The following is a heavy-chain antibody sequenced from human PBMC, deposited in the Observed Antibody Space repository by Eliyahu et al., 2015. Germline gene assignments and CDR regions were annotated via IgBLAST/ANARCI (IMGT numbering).Heavy chain of an antibody. D-gene: IGHD5-18*01. Sequence: QVQLQQWGAGLLKPSETLSLTCAVYGGSFSGYYWSWIRQPPGKGLEWIGEINHSGSTNYNPSLKSRVTISVDTSKNQFSLKLSSVTAADTAVYYCARGQSGYSYGFYGMDVWGQGTTVTVSS. CDR3: ARGQSGYSYGFYGMDV. CDR1: GGSFSGYY. J-gene: IGHJ6*02. V-gene: IGHV4-34*01. CDR2: INHSGST.